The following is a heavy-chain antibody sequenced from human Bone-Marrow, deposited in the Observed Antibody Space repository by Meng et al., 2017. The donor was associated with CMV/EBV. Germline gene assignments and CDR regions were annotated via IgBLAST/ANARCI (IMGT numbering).Heavy chain of an antibody. J-gene: IGHJ4*02. CDR3: ARDGAYSGSYGDFDY. CDR2: INPNSGGT. CDR1: GYTFTGCY. V-gene: IGHV1-2*02. D-gene: IGHD1-26*01. Sequence: SGYTFTGCYMHWVRQAPGQGLEWMGWINPNSGGTNYAQKFQGRVTMTRDTSISTAYMELSRLRSDDTAVYYCARDGAYSGSYGDFDYWGQGTLVTVSS.